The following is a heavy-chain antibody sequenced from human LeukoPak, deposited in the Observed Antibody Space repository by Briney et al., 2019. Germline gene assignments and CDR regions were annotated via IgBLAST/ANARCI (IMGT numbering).Heavy chain of an antibody. D-gene: IGHD6-13*01. Sequence: SETLSLTCTVSGGSISSSSYYWGWIRQPPGKGLEWIGSIYYSGSTYYNPSLKSRVSISIDTSKNQFSLDLSSVTAADTAVYYCVRRAVGTFDYWGQGTLVTVSS. V-gene: IGHV4-39*01. CDR1: GGSISSSSYY. CDR2: IYYSGST. J-gene: IGHJ4*02. CDR3: VRRAVGTFDY.